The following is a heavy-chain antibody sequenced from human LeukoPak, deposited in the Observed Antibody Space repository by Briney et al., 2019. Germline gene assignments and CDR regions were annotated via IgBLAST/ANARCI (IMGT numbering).Heavy chain of an antibody. D-gene: IGHD1-26*01. CDR3: ASLSSGSYNWFDP. CDR2: IYYSGST. J-gene: IGHJ5*02. V-gene: IGHV4-59*01. CDR1: GGSISSYY. Sequence: PSETLSLICTVSGGSISSYYWSWIRQPPGKGLEWIGYIYYSGSTNYNPSLKSRVTISVDTSKNQFSLKLSSVTAADTAVYYCASLSSGSYNWFDPWGQGTLVTVSS.